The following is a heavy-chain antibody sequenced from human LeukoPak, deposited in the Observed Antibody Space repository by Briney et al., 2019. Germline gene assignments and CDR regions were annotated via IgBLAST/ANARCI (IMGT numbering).Heavy chain of an antibody. CDR2: ISYDGSNK. CDR3: ARDSVLMVYAMVEYYFDY. D-gene: IGHD2-8*01. J-gene: IGHJ4*02. Sequence: GGSLRLSCVISAFTFGSNWMSWVRQAPGKGLEWVAVISYDGSNKYYADSVKGRFTISRDNSKNTLYLQMNSLRAEDTAVYYCARDSVLMVYAMVEYYFDYWGQGTLVTVSS. CDR1: AFTFGSNW. V-gene: IGHV3-30-3*01.